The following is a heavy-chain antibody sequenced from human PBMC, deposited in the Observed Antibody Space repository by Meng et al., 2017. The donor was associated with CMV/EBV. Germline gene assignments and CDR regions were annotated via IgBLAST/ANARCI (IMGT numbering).Heavy chain of an antibody. D-gene: IGHD1-20*01. V-gene: IGHV1-69*12. CDR3: ASVTGIGWWYFDL. Sequence: VQLGEAGDEVKKPVSSVKVYWNASGGTFSSYAISWVRPAPGQGLEWMGGILPIFGTANYAQKFQGRVTITADESTGTDYMELSSLRSEDTAVYYCASVTGIGWWYFDLWGRGTLVTVSS. CDR1: GGTFSSYA. CDR2: ILPIFGTA. J-gene: IGHJ2*01.